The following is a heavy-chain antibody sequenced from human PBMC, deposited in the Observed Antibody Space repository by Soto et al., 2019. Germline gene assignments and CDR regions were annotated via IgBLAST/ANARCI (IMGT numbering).Heavy chain of an antibody. CDR2: IGYDGSNK. CDR3: ARVRDTAMVKGYYYYGMDV. Sequence: QVQLVESGGGVVQPGRSLRLSCAASGFTFSSYGMHWVRQAPGKGLEWVAVIGYDGSNKYYADSVKGRFTISRDNSKNTLYLQMNSLRAEDTAVYYCARVRDTAMVKGYYYYGMDVWGQGTTVTVSS. V-gene: IGHV3-33*01. CDR1: GFTFSSYG. J-gene: IGHJ6*02. D-gene: IGHD5-18*01.